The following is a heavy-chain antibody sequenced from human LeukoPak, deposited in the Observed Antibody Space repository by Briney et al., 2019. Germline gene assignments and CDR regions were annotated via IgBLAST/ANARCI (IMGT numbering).Heavy chain of an antibody. CDR3: AKDDVSSNYVAIDY. J-gene: IGHJ4*02. CDR2: ISYDGNSE. CDR1: GFTCSCYP. D-gene: IGHD4-11*01. V-gene: IGHV3-30-3*01. Sequence: SLRCSCAAYGFTCSCYPLQRHRQAPGKGLEGVAVISYDGNSEYYADAVQGRFTSARDNFTHTLYLQMNSLRADDTAVYYCAKDDVSSNYVAIDYRGQGT.